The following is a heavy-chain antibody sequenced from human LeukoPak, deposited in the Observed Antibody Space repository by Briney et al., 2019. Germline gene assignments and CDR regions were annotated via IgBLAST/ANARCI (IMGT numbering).Heavy chain of an antibody. CDR1: GGSFSGYY. CDR2: INHSGST. J-gene: IGHJ4*02. Sequence: SETLSLTCAVYGGSFSGYYWSWIRQPPGKGLEGIGEINHSGSTNYNPSLKSRVTISVDTSKNQFPLKLSSVTAADTAVYYCARGRGRRTHDYWGQGTLVTVSS. V-gene: IGHV4-34*01. CDR3: ARGRGRRTHDY. D-gene: IGHD1-7*01.